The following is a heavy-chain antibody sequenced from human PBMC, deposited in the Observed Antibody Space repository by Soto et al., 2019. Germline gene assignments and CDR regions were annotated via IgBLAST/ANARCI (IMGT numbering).Heavy chain of an antibody. J-gene: IGHJ4*02. Sequence: SETLTLTCTVSGGSISSGDHYWSWIRQPPGKGLEWIGYIYYSGSTYYNPSLKSRVTISLDTSKNQFSLKLSSVTAADTAVYYCARDYRGDTVVTQAGYFDYWGQGTLVTVSS. CDR3: ARDYRGDTVVTQAGYFDY. D-gene: IGHD2-21*02. CDR1: GGSISSGDHY. V-gene: IGHV4-30-4*01. CDR2: IYYSGST.